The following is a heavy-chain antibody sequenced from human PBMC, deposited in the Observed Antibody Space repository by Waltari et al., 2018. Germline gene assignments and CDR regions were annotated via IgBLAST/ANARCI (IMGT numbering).Heavy chain of an antibody. J-gene: IGHJ3*02. CDR1: GFTFSSYG. CDR3: AKGYSSSWYAFDI. CDR2: IRYDGSNK. Sequence: QVQLVESGGGVVQPGGSLRLSCAASGFTFSSYGMHWVRRAPGKGLEWVAFIRYDGSNKYYADSVKGRFTISRDNSKNTLYLQMNSLRAEDTAVYYCAKGYSSSWYAFDIWGQGTMVTVSS. V-gene: IGHV3-30*02. D-gene: IGHD6-13*01.